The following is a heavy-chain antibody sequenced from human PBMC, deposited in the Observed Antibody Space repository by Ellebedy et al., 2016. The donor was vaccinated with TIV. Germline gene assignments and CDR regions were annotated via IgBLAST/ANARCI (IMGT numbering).Heavy chain of an antibody. CDR3: AGDGGLGELLEGDFDS. CDR2: IFGGGTT. V-gene: IGHV3-66*01. D-gene: IGHD3-10*01. J-gene: IGHJ4*02. CDR1: GFTVGTNY. Sequence: GESLKISCAASGFTVGTNYMNWVRQAPGKGLEWVSLIFGGGTTYYADSVKGRFTMSSDNSTNMVFLQINSLRAEDTAVYYCAGDGGLGELLEGDFDSWGQGTLVTVSS.